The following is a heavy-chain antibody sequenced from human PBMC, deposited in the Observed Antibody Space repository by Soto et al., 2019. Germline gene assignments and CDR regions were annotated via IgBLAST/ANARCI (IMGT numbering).Heavy chain of an antibody. CDR1: GFTFSSYS. CDR2: ISSSSSCI. CDR3: ARDMWTLEWLPLVYYGMDV. D-gene: IGHD3-3*01. V-gene: IGHV3-21*01. Sequence: GGSLRLSCAASGFTFSSYSMNWVRQAPGKGLEWVSSISSSSSCIYYADSVKGRFTISRDNAKNSLYLQMNSLRAEDTAVYYCARDMWTLEWLPLVYYGMDVWGQGTTVTVSS. J-gene: IGHJ6*02.